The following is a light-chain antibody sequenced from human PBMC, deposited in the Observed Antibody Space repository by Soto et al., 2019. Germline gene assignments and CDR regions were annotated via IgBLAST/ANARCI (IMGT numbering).Light chain of an antibody. CDR2: GAS. CDR3: QQYHNWPPQYT. Sequence: EIVMTQSPASLSVSPGDGATLSCRASHSVASNVAWYQQKPGQGPRLLIHGASTRAVGVPARFSGSGSGTDCTITISTLQSEDFAVYYCQQYHNWPPQYTFGQGTKLQIK. V-gene: IGKV3-15*01. CDR1: HSVASN. J-gene: IGKJ2*01.